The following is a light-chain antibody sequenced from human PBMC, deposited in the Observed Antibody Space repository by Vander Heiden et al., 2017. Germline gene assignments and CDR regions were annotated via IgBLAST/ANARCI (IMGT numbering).Light chain of an antibody. J-gene: IGKJ1*01. CDR1: PSLLDGSNNDLH. CDR3: HQYHTPPWT. V-gene: IGKV4-1*01. CDR2: SAS. Sequence: DILITQSPDSLAVSLGERAPINCPSSPSLLDGSNNDLHLAWYQQKPGRSPKLLIYSASTRESGVPDRFSGSGSGRDFTLAITSLKAEDVAVYFCHQYHTPPWTFGQGTKVEIK.